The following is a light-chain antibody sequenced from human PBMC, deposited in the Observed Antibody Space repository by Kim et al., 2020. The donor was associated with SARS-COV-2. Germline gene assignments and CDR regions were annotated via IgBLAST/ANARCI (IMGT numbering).Light chain of an antibody. V-gene: IGKV3-20*01. CDR3: QQYGTTPGT. CDR2: GTS. Sequence: ISGTARRGVSGSTLSCFPQTQSPAPTLPICGTSSRTPGITNRFRGSGSGTDFTLTITRVEPEDFAVYYCQQYGTTPGTFGQGTKLEI. J-gene: IGKJ2*01. CDR1: RGVSGST.